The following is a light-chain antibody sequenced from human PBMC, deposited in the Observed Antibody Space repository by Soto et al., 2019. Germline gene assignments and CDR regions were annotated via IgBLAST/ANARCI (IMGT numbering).Light chain of an antibody. CDR2: DAS. Sequence: EIVLTQSPATLSLSPGERATLSCRASQSVSSYLAWYQQKPGQAPRLLIYDASNRATGIPARFSGSGSGTDFTLTISSLEPEDFAVYYCQQYYNWLTFGGGTKV. J-gene: IGKJ4*01. V-gene: IGKV3-11*01. CDR3: QQYYNWLT. CDR1: QSVSSY.